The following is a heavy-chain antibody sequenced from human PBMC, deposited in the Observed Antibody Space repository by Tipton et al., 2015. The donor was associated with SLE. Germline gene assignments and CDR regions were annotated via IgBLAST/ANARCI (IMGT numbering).Heavy chain of an antibody. J-gene: IGHJ3*02. Sequence: TLSLTCTVSGGSISSGGYYWSWIRQHPGKGLEWIGYIYYSGSTNYNPALKSRVTISVDTSKNQFSLKLSSVTAADTAVYYCARTIVDPIAAAGPVAFDIWGQETMVTVSS. CDR2: IYYSGST. CDR1: GGSISSGGYY. V-gene: IGHV4-61*08. CDR3: ARTIVDPIAAAGPVAFDI. D-gene: IGHD6-13*01.